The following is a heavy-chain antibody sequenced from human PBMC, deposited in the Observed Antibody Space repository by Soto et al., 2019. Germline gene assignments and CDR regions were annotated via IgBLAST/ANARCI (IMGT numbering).Heavy chain of an antibody. V-gene: IGHV1-2*02. CDR3: ATTRVPDRGGPSPNDAFDI. CDR1: GYMLTGNF. J-gene: IGHJ3*02. CDR2: MNAKSGGT. D-gene: IGHD2-2*01. Sequence: QVQLVQSGAEVKKPGASVKVSCKGSGYMLTGNFVHWTRQAPGQGLEWMGWMNAKSGGTNYAQKFQGRVTLTRDTSVNTAYMELTSLTSDDTAVYYCATTRVPDRGGPSPNDAFDIWGQGTMVTVSS.